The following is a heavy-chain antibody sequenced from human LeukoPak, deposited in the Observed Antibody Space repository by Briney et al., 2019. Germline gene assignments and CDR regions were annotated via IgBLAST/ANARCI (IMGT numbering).Heavy chain of an antibody. V-gene: IGHV4-38-2*02. Sequence: PSETLSLTCTVSGYSISSGYYWGWIRQPPGTGLEWIGSIYHSGSTNYNPSLESRVAFSVDTSKNQVSLKLSSVTAADTAIYYCARAEFSVRGSIGVWFGELFPAYFDYWGQGTLVTVSS. CDR3: ARAEFSVRGSIGVWFGELFPAYFDY. J-gene: IGHJ4*02. CDR2: IYHSGST. D-gene: IGHD3-10*01. CDR1: GYSISSGYY.